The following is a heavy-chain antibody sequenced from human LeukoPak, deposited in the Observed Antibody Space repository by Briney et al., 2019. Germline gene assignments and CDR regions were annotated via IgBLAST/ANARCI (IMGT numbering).Heavy chain of an antibody. CDR3: AKDLGLYYDGSAYYGALDS. CDR2: ISGSGGRS. Sequence: PGGSLRLSCAASGFTFSTYAMSWVRQPPGKGLEWVSTISGSGGRSDYADSVKGRFTISRDNSKNTLYLQMNSLRAEDTAVFYCAKDLGLYYDGSAYYGALDSWGQGTLVTVSS. V-gene: IGHV3-23*01. CDR1: GFTFSTYA. J-gene: IGHJ4*02. D-gene: IGHD3-22*01.